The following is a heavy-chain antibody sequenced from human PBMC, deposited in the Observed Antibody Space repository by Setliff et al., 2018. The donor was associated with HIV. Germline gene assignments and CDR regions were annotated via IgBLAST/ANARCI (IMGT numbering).Heavy chain of an antibody. CDR3: ARLRAAGTVHYFDP. CDR1: SESFTNYY. CDR2: IDHGGTT. Sequence: SETLSLTCTVDSESFTNYYWSWIRQPPGKGLEWIGEIDHGGTTYYNPSLKGRITISVFTSSQQLSLTLTSVTPADTAVYYCARLRAAGTVHYFDPWGQGTQVTV. J-gene: IGHJ5*02. D-gene: IGHD6-13*01. V-gene: IGHV4-34*01.